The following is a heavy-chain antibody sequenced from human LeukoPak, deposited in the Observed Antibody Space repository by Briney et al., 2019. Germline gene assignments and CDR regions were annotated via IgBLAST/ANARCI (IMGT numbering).Heavy chain of an antibody. D-gene: IGHD6-13*01. V-gene: IGHV3-30*04. CDR1: GVTFSSYA. J-gene: IGHJ4*02. Sequence: GGSLRLSCAASGVTFSSYAMHWVRQAPGKGLEWGAVISNEGSKKYYADSVRGRFTISRDNSKTPLYLQMNSLRAEDTAVYYCARDNSSSLLQDYFDYSGQGTLVTVSS. CDR2: ISNEGSKK. CDR3: ARDNSSSLLQDYFDY.